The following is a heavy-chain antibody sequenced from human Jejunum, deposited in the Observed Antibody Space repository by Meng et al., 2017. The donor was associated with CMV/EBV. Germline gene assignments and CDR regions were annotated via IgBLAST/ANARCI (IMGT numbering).Heavy chain of an antibody. J-gene: IGHJ4*02. CDR1: GLIVNDKF. V-gene: IGHV3-66*01. D-gene: IGHD4-11*01. CDR2: IYADDST. CDR3: ARNLQSSVNSMDY. Sequence: EVQMGGAGGKLVRPGGSRTLSCGVSGLIVNDKFMSWVRQAPGKGLEWVSVIYADDSTYYADSVRGRFTISRDNSKNTLFLQMNSLGAEDTAVYYCARNLQSSVNSMDYWGQGTLVTVSS.